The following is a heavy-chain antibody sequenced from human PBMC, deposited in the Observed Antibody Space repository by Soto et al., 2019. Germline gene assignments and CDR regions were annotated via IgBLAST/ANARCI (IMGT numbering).Heavy chain of an antibody. J-gene: IGHJ5*02. CDR1: GCTCDDNN. CDR3: AKELGGSQNCFGP. CDR2: ISWDGGST. D-gene: IGHD2-15*01. V-gene: IGHV3-43*01. Sequence: ALKGTSVASGCTCDDNNMHWVRQAPGKGLEWVSLISWDGGSTYYADSVKGRFTISRDNSKNSLYLQMNSLRTEDTALYYCAKELGGSQNCFGPWGPVTLVTV.